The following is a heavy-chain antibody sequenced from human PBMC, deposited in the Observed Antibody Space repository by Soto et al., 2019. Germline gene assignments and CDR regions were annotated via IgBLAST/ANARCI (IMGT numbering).Heavy chain of an antibody. V-gene: IGHV1-2*04. Sequence: ASVKVSCKAAGYTCTGYYMHWVRQAPRQGIERMGWINPNSGGTNYAQNFQGWVTMTRDTSISTAYMKLSRLRSDDTAVYYCTRTHCSSTRFYVGSLDYWGQGTLVTVSS. CDR2: INPNSGGT. CDR3: TRTHCSSTRFYVGSLDY. CDR1: GYTCTGYY. J-gene: IGHJ4*02. D-gene: IGHD2-2*01.